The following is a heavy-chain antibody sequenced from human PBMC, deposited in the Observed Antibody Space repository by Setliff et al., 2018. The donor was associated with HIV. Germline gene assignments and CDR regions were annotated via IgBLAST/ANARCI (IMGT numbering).Heavy chain of an antibody. Sequence: GASVKVSCKASGYTFSTYGISWVRQAPGQGLEWMGWISAYNGNTNYAQKLQGRVTVTTDTSTSTAYMELGSLRSGDTAVYYCARIPNHSSGFDYWGQGTPVTVS. V-gene: IGHV1-18*01. CDR1: GYTFSTYG. J-gene: IGHJ4*02. D-gene: IGHD3-22*01. CDR3: ARIPNHSSGFDY. CDR2: ISAYNGNT.